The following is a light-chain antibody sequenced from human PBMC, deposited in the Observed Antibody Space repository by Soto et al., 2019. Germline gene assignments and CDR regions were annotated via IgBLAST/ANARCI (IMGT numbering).Light chain of an antibody. Sequence: DIQMTQSPASLSASVGDRVTITCRASQSISRHLNWYQQRPGKAPNLLIYGASSLQSGVPSRISGSGSGTDFTLTISSLQPEDFATYYCQQSYSAPLTFGGGTKVDI. CDR3: QQSYSAPLT. CDR1: QSISRH. CDR2: GAS. J-gene: IGKJ4*02. V-gene: IGKV1-39*01.